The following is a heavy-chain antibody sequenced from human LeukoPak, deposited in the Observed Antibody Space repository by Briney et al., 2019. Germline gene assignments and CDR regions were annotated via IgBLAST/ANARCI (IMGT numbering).Heavy chain of an antibody. V-gene: IGHV1-18*04. D-gene: IGHD6-13*01. Sequence: EASVKVSCKASGYTFTSYGISWVRQAPGQGLEWMGWISAYNGNTNYAQKLQGRVTMTTDTSTSTAYMELRSLRSDDTAVYYCARDRAAAGTEDWFDPWGQGTLVTVSS. CDR1: GYTFTSYG. J-gene: IGHJ5*02. CDR2: ISAYNGNT. CDR3: ARDRAAAGTEDWFDP.